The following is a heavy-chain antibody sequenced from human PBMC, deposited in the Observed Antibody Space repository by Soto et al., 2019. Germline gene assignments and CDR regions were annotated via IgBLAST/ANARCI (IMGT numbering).Heavy chain of an antibody. CDR1: GFSFSTAW. J-gene: IGHJ4*02. CDR2: IKTATEGGTT. Sequence: EVQLVESGGGLVKPGGSLRLSCAASGFSFSTAWMSWVRQAPGKGLEWVGRIKTATEGGTTNFAAPVKGRFTISRDDSKNMLYLHMNSLKTDDTAVYYCSTWGGYWGQGTLVTVSS. CDR3: STWGGY. V-gene: IGHV3-15*06. D-gene: IGHD3-16*01.